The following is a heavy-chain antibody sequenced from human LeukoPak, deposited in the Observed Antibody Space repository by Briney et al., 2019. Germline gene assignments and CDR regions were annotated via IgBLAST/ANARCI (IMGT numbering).Heavy chain of an antibody. Sequence: ASVKVSCKASGYTFTSYGISWVRQAPGQGLEWTAWISGYNGNTNCAQKFQGRVTMTTDTSTSTAYMEVRSLRSDDTAVYYCARDERSSCRGDSCYYFDYWGQGTLVTVSP. J-gene: IGHJ4*02. CDR1: GYTFTSYG. V-gene: IGHV1-18*01. D-gene: IGHD2-15*01. CDR3: ARDERSSCRGDSCYYFDY. CDR2: ISGYNGNT.